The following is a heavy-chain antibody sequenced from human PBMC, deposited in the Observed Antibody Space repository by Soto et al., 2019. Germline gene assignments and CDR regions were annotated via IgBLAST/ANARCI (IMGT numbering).Heavy chain of an antibody. CDR1: GFTFSSYE. J-gene: IGHJ4*02. CDR3: ARVPIQLWYSSSWSLDY. CDR2: ISSSGSTI. Sequence: GGSLRLSCAASGFTFSSYEMNWVRQAPGKGLEWVSYISSSGSTIYYADSVKGRFTISRDNAKNSLYLQMNSLRAEDTAVYYCARVPIQLWYSSSWSLDYWGQGTLVTVSP. V-gene: IGHV3-48*03. D-gene: IGHD6-13*01.